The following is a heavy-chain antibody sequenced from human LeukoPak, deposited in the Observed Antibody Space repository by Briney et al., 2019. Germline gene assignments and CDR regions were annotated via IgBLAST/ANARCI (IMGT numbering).Heavy chain of an antibody. CDR3: ARARYYYYGMDV. CDR2: IKEDGSEK. V-gene: IGHV3-7*01. J-gene: IGHJ6*02. CDR1: GFTFSIYW. Sequence: GGSLRLSCAASGFTFSIYWMTWVRQAPGKGLEWVANIKEDGSEKYYVDSVKGRYTISRDNAKNSLYLQMNSLRAEDTAVYYCARARYYYYGMDVWGQGTTVTVSS.